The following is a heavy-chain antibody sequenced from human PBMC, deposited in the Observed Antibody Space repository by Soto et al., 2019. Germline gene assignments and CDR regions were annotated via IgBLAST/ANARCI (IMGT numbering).Heavy chain of an antibody. V-gene: IGHV4-38-2*01. CDR3: ASSSLYGMDV. Sequence: KSWETLSLTCAVSCESISNTHYWGWIRQPPGKGLEWIGSIYNSGSTHYNPSLKSRVTMSVDTSKNRFSLKVGSVTAADTAVYYCASSSLYGMDVWGQGTTVTVSS. CDR1: CESISNTHY. J-gene: IGHJ6*02. CDR2: IYNSGST.